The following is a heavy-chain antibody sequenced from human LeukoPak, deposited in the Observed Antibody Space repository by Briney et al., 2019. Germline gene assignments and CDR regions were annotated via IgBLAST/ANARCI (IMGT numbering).Heavy chain of an antibody. V-gene: IGHV3-30-3*01. CDR3: ARDVAAAGTFFAGMDV. CDR2: ISYEGGSK. CDR1: VFTHSKYA. J-gene: IGHJ6*02. Sequence: GRTLRLSRAASVFTHSKYAIHWVRQAPGKGREWVTVISYEGGSKFYTDSAKGRYTISRDNSKNTLYLQMNSLRAEDTAVYYCARDVAAAGTFFAGMDVWGRGTTVTVSS. D-gene: IGHD6-13*01.